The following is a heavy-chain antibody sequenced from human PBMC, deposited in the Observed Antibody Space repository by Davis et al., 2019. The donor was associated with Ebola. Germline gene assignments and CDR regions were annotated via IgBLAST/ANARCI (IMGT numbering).Heavy chain of an antibody. CDR2: IIPILGIA. CDR1: GGTFSSYA. CDR3: AREEASYYDILTGYSYYYYYGMDV. J-gene: IGHJ6*02. V-gene: IGHV1-69*04. D-gene: IGHD3-9*01. Sequence: AASVKVSCKASGGTFSSYAISWVRQAPGQGLEWTGRIIPILGIANYAQKFQGRVTMTRDTSTSTVYMELSSLRSEDTAVYYCAREEASYYDILTGYSYYYYYGMDVWGQGTTVTVSS.